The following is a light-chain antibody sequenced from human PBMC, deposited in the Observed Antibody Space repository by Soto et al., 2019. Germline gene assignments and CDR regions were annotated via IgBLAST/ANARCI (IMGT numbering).Light chain of an antibody. V-gene: IGLV2-11*01. J-gene: IGLJ1*01. CDR3: FSFAGSYTLYV. CDR2: DVS. Sequence: QSALTQPRSVSGSPGQSVTISCTGTSSDVGGYSYVSWFQQHPGKAPKLMIYDVSKRPSGVPDRFSGSKSGNTASLTISRLQAEDEPDYYCFSFAGSYTLYVFGTGTKVTVL. CDR1: SSDVGGYSY.